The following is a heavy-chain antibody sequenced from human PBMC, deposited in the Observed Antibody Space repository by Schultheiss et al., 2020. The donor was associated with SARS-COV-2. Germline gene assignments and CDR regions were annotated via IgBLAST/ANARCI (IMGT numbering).Heavy chain of an antibody. CDR1: GFTFSSYA. Sequence: GGSLRLSCAASGFTFSSYAMSWVRQAPGKGLEWVSGISGSDGRTYHADSVKGRFTISRDNSKNTLYLQMISLRTEDTAVYYCARGGAISELDSWGQGTVVTVSS. CDR2: ISGSDGRT. CDR3: ARGGAISELDS. V-gene: IGHV3-23*01. J-gene: IGHJ4*02. D-gene: IGHD1-14*01.